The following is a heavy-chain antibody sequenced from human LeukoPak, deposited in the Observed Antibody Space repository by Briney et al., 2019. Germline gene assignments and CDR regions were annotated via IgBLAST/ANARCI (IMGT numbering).Heavy chain of an antibody. CDR3: ARLRGASPRYYYMDV. J-gene: IGHJ6*03. CDR2: MYYDGSP. V-gene: IGHV4-59*01. Sequence: SETLSLTCTVSGVSIRAYYWNWIRQPPGKGLEWVGFMYYDGSPDYNPSIKSRGTISVDTSKNHFSLKLSSVTAADTAVYYCARLRGASPRYYYMDVWGKGTTVTVSS. CDR1: GVSIRAYY. D-gene: IGHD3-9*01.